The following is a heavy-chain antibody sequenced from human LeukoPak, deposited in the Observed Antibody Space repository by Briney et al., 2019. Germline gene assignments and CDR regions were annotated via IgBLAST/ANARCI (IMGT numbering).Heavy chain of an antibody. D-gene: IGHD1-1*01. J-gene: IGHJ5*02. V-gene: IGHV3-23*01. CDR3: AKRGTTSYSWFDP. Sequence: PGGSLRLSCAASGFSFSSYVMTWVRQAPGKGLEWVSGITGSGGSTDYADSVKGRFTISRDNSKNTLFLQMNSLRAEDTAVYYCAKRGTTSYSWFDPWGKGTLVTVSS. CDR2: ITGSGGST. CDR1: GFSFSSYV.